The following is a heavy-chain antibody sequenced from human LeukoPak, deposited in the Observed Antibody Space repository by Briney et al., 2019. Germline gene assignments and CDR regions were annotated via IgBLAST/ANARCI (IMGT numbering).Heavy chain of an antibody. CDR2: IRSKTYGGTT. V-gene: IGHV3-49*04. J-gene: IGHJ4*02. CDR1: GFIFSNYG. D-gene: IGHD2-2*01. CDR3: AKPATSILIYFDS. Sequence: AGGSLRLSCAASGFIFSNYGMNWVRQAPGKGLEWAGFIRSKTYGGTTEYAASVKGRFTISRDDSKSIAYLQMNSLETEDTAVYYCAKPATSILIYFDSWGQGTLVTVSS.